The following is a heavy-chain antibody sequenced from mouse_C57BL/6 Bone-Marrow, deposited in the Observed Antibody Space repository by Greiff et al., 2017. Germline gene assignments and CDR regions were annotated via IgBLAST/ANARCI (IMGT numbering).Heavy chain of an antibody. V-gene: IGHV1-58*01. J-gene: IGHJ2*01. Sequence: EVQLQQSGAELVRPGSSVKMSCKTSGYTFTSYGIHWVKQRPGQGLEWIGNIYSGNGYTEYNEKFKGKATLTADTSSSTACMQLSSLTSEGSAIYFGAKCVPLTTVVATGFDDGGQGTTLTVSS. CDR2: IYSGNGYT. CDR1: GYTFTSYG. D-gene: IGHD1-1*01. CDR3: AKCVPLTTVVATGFDD.